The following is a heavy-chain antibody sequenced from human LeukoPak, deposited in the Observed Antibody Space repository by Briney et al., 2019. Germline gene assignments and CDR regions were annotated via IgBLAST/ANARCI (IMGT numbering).Heavy chain of an antibody. CDR3: ARMSYTTSRDY. CDR1: GGSFSTYY. Sequence: SETLSLTCTVSGGSFSTYYWSWIRQPPGKGLEWIGYISYSGSTNYNPSLKSRVTISVDTSKNQFSLKLNSVTAADTAVYYCARMSYTTSRDYWGQGTLVTVSS. D-gene: IGHD6-13*01. J-gene: IGHJ4*02. V-gene: IGHV4-59*01. CDR2: ISYSGST.